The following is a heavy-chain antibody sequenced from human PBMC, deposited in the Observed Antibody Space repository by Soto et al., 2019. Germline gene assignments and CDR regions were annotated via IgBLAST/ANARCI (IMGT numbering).Heavy chain of an antibody. CDR3: AKVVVPAAMPRYYDY. Sequence: GGSLRLSCAASGFTFSSYAMSWVRQAPGKGLEWVSAISGSGGSTYYADCVKGRFTISRDNSKNTLYLQMNSLRAEDTAVYYCAKVVVPAAMPRYYDYWGQGTLVTVSS. CDR2: ISGSGGST. J-gene: IGHJ4*02. CDR1: GFTFSSYA. D-gene: IGHD2-2*01. V-gene: IGHV3-23*01.